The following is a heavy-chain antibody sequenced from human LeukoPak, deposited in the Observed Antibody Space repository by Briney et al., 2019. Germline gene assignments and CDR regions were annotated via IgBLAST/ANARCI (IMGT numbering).Heavy chain of an antibody. J-gene: IGHJ4*02. CDR3: AREKGSWRVFDY. Sequence: SVKVSCKASGGTFSSDAISWVRQAPGQGLEWMGGIIPKLGTANYAQKFRGRVTITADESTTTVYMELSSLRSEDTAVYYCAREKGSWRVFDYWGQGTLVTVSS. CDR2: IIPKLGTA. D-gene: IGHD1-26*01. V-gene: IGHV1-69*01. CDR1: GGTFSSDA.